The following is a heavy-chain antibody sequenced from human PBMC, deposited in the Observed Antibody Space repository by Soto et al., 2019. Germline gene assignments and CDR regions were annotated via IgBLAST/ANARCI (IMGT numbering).Heavy chain of an antibody. CDR3: ARGPTYDFWSGYYYYGMDV. D-gene: IGHD3-3*01. Sequence: PSETLSRTCTVSGGSISSGGYYWSWIRQHPGKGLEWIGYIYYSGSTYYNPSLKSRVTISVDTSKNQFSLKLSSVTAADTAVYYCARGPTYDFWSGYYYYGMDVWGQVTTVTVSS. CDR2: IYYSGST. J-gene: IGHJ6*02. CDR1: GGSISSGGYY. V-gene: IGHV4-31*03.